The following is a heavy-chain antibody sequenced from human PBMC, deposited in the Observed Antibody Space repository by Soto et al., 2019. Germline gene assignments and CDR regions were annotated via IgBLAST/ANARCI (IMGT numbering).Heavy chain of an antibody. J-gene: IGHJ5*02. D-gene: IGHD6-6*01. CDR2: ISYDGSNK. CDR3: AKDTTPGIAARLSWFDP. Sequence: GGSLRLSCAASGFTFSSYGMHWVRQAPGKGLEWVAVISYDGSNKYYADSVKGRFTISRDNSKNTLYLQMNSLRAEDTAVYYCAKDTTPGIAARLSWFDPWGQGTLVTVSS. CDR1: GFTFSSYG. V-gene: IGHV3-30*18.